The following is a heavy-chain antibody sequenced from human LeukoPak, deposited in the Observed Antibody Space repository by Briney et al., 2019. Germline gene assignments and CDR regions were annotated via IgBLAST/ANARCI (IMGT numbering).Heavy chain of an antibody. V-gene: IGHV1-69*05. J-gene: IGHJ6*03. CDR3: ARASSRAVAGVMDV. CDR2: IIPIFGTA. D-gene: IGHD6-13*01. CDR1: GGTLSSYA. Sequence: SVKVSCKASGGTLSSYAISWVRQAPGQGLEWMGRIIPIFGTANYAQKFQGRVTITTDESTSTAYMELSSLRSEDTAVYYCARASSRAVAGVMDVWGKGTTVTVSS.